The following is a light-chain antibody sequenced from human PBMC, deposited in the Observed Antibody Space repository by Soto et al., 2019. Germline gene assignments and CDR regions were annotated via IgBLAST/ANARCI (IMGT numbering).Light chain of an antibody. J-gene: IGKJ2*01. CDR2: AAY. CDR3: QQSYSTPPYT. CDR1: QYINNY. V-gene: IGKV1-39*01. Sequence: DIQMTQSPSSLSTSVGDRVTITCRASQYINNYLNWYQQKPGKAPKLLIFAAYHLQSGVPSSFSGSGSGTDFTLTISSLQPEDFATYYCQQSYSTPPYTFVQGTKLDMK.